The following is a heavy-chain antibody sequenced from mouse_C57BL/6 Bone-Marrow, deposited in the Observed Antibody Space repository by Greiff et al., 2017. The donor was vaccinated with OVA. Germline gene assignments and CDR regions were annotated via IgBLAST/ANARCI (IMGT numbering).Heavy chain of an antibody. J-gene: IGHJ1*03. D-gene: IGHD2-5*01. CDR2: IYPGSGST. CDR3: ATGSNYDWYFDV. CDR1: GYTFTSYW. V-gene: IGHV1-55*01. Sequence: QVQLQQPGAELVKPGASVKMSCKASGYTFTSYWITWVKQSPGQGLEWIGDIYPGSGSTNYNEKFKSKATLTVDTSSSTAYMQLSSLTSEDSAVHYCATGSNYDWYFDVWGTGTTVTVSS.